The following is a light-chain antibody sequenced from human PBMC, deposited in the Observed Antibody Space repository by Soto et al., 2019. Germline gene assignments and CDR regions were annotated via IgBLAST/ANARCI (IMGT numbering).Light chain of an antibody. Sequence: QSALTQPASVSGSPGQSITISCTGTSSDVGGYNYVSWYQQHPGKDPKLMIYDVSNRPSGVSNRFSGSKSGNTASLTSSGLQAEDEADYYCSSYRSRSTLLYVFGTGTKLTVL. CDR1: SSDVGGYNY. CDR2: DVS. V-gene: IGLV2-14*01. J-gene: IGLJ1*01. CDR3: SSYRSRSTLLYV.